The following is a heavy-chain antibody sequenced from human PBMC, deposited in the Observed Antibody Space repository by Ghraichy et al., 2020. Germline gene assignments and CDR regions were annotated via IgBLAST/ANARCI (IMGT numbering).Heavy chain of an antibody. CDR1: GFTFSSFW. CDR2: IKSDGIST. V-gene: IGHV3-74*03. D-gene: IGHD1-7*01. Sequence: GGSLRLACAASGFTFSSFWMHWVRQAPGKGLVWVSRIKSDGISTMYMDSVKGRFTVSRDNATNTLYLQMNSLRAEDTAVYYCVRDGNYKIDYWGQGTLVTVSS. J-gene: IGHJ4*02. CDR3: VRDGNYKIDY.